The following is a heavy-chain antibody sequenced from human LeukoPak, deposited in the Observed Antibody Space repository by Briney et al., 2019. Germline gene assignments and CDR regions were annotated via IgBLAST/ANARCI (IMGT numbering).Heavy chain of an antibody. CDR3: AKGKDC. V-gene: IGHV3-33*06. Sequence: GGFLRLSCAASGFTFSSHDMHWVRQAPGKGLEWVAVIWYDGSHEYYADFVKGRFTISRDNSKNTLYLQMNSLRADDTAVYYCAKGKDCWGQGTLVTVSS. J-gene: IGHJ4*02. CDR1: GFTFSSHD. CDR2: IWYDGSHE.